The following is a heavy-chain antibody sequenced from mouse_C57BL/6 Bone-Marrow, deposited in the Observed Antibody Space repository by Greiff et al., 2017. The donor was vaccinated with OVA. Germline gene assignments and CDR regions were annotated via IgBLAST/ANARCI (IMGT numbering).Heavy chain of an antibody. CDR3: ASLPYGNPYYYAMDY. CDR2: IDPSDSYT. CDR1: GYTFTSYW. J-gene: IGHJ4*01. V-gene: IGHV1-69*01. Sequence: QVQLQQPGAELVMPGASVKLSCKASGYTFTSYWMHWVQQRPGQGLEWIGEIDPSDSYTNYNQKFKGKSTLTVDKSSSTAYMQLSSLTSEDSAVYYCASLPYGNPYYYAMDYWGQGTSVTVSS. D-gene: IGHD2-1*01.